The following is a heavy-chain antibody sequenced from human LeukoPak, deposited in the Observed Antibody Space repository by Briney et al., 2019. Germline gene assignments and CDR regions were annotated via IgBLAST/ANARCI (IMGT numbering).Heavy chain of an antibody. CDR2: TNSDGTNT. V-gene: IGHV3-74*01. Sequence: GGSLRLSCAASGITVSIYWMHWVRQAPGKALVWVSRTNSDGTNTNYADSVEGRFIISRDNAKNTLYLQMNSLRAADTAVYSCMMYISGWNWDQGTLVTVYS. D-gene: IGHD6-19*01. CDR1: GITVSIYW. J-gene: IGHJ4*02. CDR3: MMYISGWN.